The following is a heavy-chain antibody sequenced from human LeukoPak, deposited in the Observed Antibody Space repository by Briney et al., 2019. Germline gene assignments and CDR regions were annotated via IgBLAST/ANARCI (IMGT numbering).Heavy chain of an antibody. V-gene: IGHV1-2*06. CDR2: INPNSGGT. Sequence: ASVKVSCKASGYTFTGYYMHWVRQAPGQGLEWMGRINPNSGGTNYAQKFQGRVTMTRDTSTSTAYMELSRLRSDDTAVYYCARDVVVVVVAATINWFDPWGQGTLVTVS. J-gene: IGHJ5*02. CDR3: ARDVVVVVVAATINWFDP. CDR1: GYTFTGYY. D-gene: IGHD2-15*01.